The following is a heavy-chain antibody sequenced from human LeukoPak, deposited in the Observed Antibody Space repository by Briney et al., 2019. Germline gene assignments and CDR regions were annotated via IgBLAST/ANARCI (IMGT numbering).Heavy chain of an antibody. CDR1: GFAVSSNY. D-gene: IGHD2-15*01. Sequence: GGSLRLSCAASGFAVSSNYMSWVRQAPGKGLEWGSIIYSAGSTYYSDSVRGRFTISRASSKTTVCLQVNSLRVEDTAVYYCASGEVGVRKFYSDPFHYWGQGTLVTVSP. CDR3: ASGEVGVRKFYSDPFHY. J-gene: IGHJ4*02. CDR2: IYSAGST. V-gene: IGHV3-53*01.